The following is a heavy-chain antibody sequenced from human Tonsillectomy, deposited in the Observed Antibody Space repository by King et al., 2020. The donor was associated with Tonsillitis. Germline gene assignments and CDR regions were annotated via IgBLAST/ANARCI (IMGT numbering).Heavy chain of an antibody. V-gene: IGHV3-21*01. CDR2: ISSTSAYI. D-gene: IGHD3-9*01. Sequence: VQLVESGGGLVKPGGSLRLSCAASGFTFSSYSMNWVRQAPGKGLEWVSSISSTSAYIYYADSVKGRFTIFRDNAKTSLFLQMNSLRAEGTAVYFCARDDISTGYSFDHWGQGTLVTVSS. J-gene: IGHJ4*02. CDR3: ARDDISTGYSFDH. CDR1: GFTFSSYS.